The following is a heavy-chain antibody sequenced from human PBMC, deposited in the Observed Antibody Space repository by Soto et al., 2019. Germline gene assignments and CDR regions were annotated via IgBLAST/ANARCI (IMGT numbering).Heavy chain of an antibody. V-gene: IGHV5-51*01. J-gene: IGHJ4*02. CDR2: IYPDDSNT. D-gene: IGHD3-22*01. CDR3: ARLTGYFHEQTENFDY. CDR1: GYTFTAYW. Sequence: GESLKISCKTSGYTFTAYWIGWVRQMPGKGLEWMGLIYPDDSNTKYSPSFQGQVTFSVDKSISTAYLQWSNLKASDAAMYYCARLTGYFHEQTENFDYWGLGAMVTVSS.